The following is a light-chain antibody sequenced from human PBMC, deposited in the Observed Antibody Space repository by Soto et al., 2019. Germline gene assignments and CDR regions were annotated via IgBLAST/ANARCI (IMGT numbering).Light chain of an antibody. Sequence: QSVLTQPPSASGTSGQRVAISCSGASSNIGSTRANWYRQLPGSAPKLLIYSDNQRPSGVPDRFSGSKSGTSASLAISGLQSEDEADYYCAAWDNSLNGYVFGTGTKVTVL. CDR3: AAWDNSLNGYV. CDR1: SSNIGSTR. J-gene: IGLJ1*01. V-gene: IGLV1-44*01. CDR2: SDN.